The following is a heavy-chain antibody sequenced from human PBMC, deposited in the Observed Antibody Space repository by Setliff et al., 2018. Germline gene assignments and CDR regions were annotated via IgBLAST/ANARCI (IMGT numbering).Heavy chain of an antibody. Sequence: GGSLRLSCAASGFTFSDYYMSWIRQAPGKGLEWVSAISGSGGSTYYADSVKGRFTISRDNSKNTLYLQMNSLRAEDTAVYYCATTKGTGWYFPFDYWGQGTLVTAPQ. D-gene: IGHD6-19*01. J-gene: IGHJ4*02. CDR3: ATTKGTGWYFPFDY. CDR1: GFTFSDYY. CDR2: ISGSGGST. V-gene: IGHV3-23*01.